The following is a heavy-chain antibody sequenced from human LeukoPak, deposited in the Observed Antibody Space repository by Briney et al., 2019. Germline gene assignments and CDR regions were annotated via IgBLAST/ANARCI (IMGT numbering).Heavy chain of an antibody. Sequence: PGGALRLSCAASGFTFSNYAVTWVRQAPGEGRGWVSVISDNGAGTYYVDSVRGGVTVSRENSKKTRCLRMNSVRAEETGVYYCARHLGPDIWGQGTKVTVSS. J-gene: IGHJ3*02. CDR2: ISDNGAGT. CDR3: ARHLGPDI. V-gene: IGHV3-23*01. CDR1: GFTFSNYA.